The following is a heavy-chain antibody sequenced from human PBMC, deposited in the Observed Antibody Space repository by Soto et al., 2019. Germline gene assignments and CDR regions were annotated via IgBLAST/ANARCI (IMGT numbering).Heavy chain of an antibody. V-gene: IGHV3-23*01. D-gene: IGHD3-16*01. Sequence: GGSLSLSCAASGFPFSSYAMNWVRQTPGKGLEWVSIISGSGGAAYYTDSVNGRFTISRDNSENTLYLQMNSLSAEDTAIYYCAKGRGDGNTLYTYYFDYWGQGTLVTVSS. CDR2: ISGSGGAA. CDR1: GFPFSSYA. CDR3: AKGRGDGNTLYTYYFDY. J-gene: IGHJ4*02.